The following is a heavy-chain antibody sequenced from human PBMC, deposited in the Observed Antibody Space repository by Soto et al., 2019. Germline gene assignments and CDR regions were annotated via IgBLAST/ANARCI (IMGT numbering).Heavy chain of an antibody. CDR2: IYYSGST. J-gene: IGHJ5*02. Sequence: SETLSLTCTISGGSSSSGGYYWSWIRQHPGKGLEWIGYIYYSGSTYYNPSLKSRVTISVDTSKNQFSLKLSSVTAADTAVYYCARGGSCSGGSCYSVDWFDPWGQGTLVTVSS. CDR3: ARGGSCSGGSCYSVDWFDP. CDR1: GGSSSSGGYY. D-gene: IGHD2-15*01. V-gene: IGHV4-31*03.